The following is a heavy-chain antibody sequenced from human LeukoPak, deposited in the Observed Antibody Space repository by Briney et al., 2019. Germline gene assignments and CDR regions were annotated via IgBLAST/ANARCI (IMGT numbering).Heavy chain of an antibody. CDR1: GGSISSGGYS. D-gene: IGHD3-22*01. Sequence: SQTLSLTCAVSGGSISSGGYSWSWIRQPPGKGLEWIGYIYHSGSTYYNPSLKSRVTISVDRSKNQFSLKLSSVTAADTAVYYCARVYLKRDYYDSSAYFSFDYWGQGTLVTVSS. V-gene: IGHV4-30-2*01. CDR2: IYHSGST. J-gene: IGHJ4*02. CDR3: ARVYLKRDYYDSSAYFSFDY.